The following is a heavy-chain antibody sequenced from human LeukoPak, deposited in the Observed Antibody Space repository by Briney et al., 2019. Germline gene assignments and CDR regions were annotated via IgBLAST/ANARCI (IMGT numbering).Heavy chain of an antibody. D-gene: IGHD2-8*02. CDR1: GYTFIDYW. J-gene: IGHJ6*02. Sequence: GESLKISCQDSGYTFIDYWIGWVRQVPGKGLEWMGIIFPADSDTKYSPSFQGQVTISVGRSTSTAYLQWSSLKASDTAIYYCARHGLEGCTGGRCFQSFHYYGMDVWGQGTAVTVSS. CDR2: IFPADSDT. CDR3: ARHGLEGCTGGRCFQSFHYYGMDV. V-gene: IGHV5-51*01.